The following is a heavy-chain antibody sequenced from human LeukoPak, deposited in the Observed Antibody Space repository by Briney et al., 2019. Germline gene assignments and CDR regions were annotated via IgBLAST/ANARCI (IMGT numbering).Heavy chain of an antibody. CDR1: GYTFTSYG. D-gene: IGHD1-1*01. Sequence: SVKVSCKASGYTFTSYGISWVRQAPGQGLEWMGGIIPIFGTANYAQKFQGRVTITADESTSTAYMELSSLRSEDTAVYYCARETGYNWNDEGYFDYWGQGTLVTVSS. CDR2: IIPIFGTA. J-gene: IGHJ4*02. V-gene: IGHV1-69*13. CDR3: ARETGYNWNDEGYFDY.